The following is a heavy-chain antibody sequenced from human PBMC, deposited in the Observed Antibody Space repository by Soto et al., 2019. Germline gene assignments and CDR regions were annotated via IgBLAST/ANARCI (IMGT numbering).Heavy chain of an antibody. CDR1: GFTFSSYG. CDR3: ARMYYYDSSGYYSLGY. V-gene: IGHV3-33*01. CDR2: IWYDGSNK. Sequence: QVQLVESGGGVVQPGRSLRLSCAASGFTFSSYGMHWVRQAPGKGLEWVAVIWYDGSNKYYADSVKGRFTISRDNSKNTLYLQMNSLRAEDTAVYYCARMYYYDSSGYYSLGYWGQGTLVTVSS. D-gene: IGHD3-22*01. J-gene: IGHJ4*02.